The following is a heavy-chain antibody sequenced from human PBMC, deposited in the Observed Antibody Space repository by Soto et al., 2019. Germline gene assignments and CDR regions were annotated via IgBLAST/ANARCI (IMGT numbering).Heavy chain of an antibody. D-gene: IGHD5-12*01. J-gene: IGHJ4*02. V-gene: IGHV4-59*01. CDR1: GGSISSYY. CDR3: ARYGGESGYGTGNFDY. Sequence: QVQLQESGPGLVKPSETLSLTCTVSGGSISSYYWSWIRQPPGKGLEWIGYIYYSGSTNYNPSLKSRVTISVDTSKNQFSLKLSSVTAAATAVYYCARYGGESGYGTGNFDYWGQGTLVTVSS. CDR2: IYYSGST.